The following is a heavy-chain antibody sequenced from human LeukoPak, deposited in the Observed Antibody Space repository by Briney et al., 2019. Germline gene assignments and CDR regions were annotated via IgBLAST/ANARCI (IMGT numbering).Heavy chain of an antibody. CDR2: ISSSSSYI. D-gene: IGHD3-10*01. Sequence: PGGSLRLSCAASGFTFSSYSMNWVRQAPGKGLEWVSSISSSSSYIYYADSVKGRFTISRDNAKNSLYLQMNSLRAEATALYYCAREEYYYGSGSYYSFDYGGQGTLVTVSS. CDR3: AREEYYYGSGSYYSFDY. J-gene: IGHJ4*02. CDR1: GFTFSSYS. V-gene: IGHV3-21*01.